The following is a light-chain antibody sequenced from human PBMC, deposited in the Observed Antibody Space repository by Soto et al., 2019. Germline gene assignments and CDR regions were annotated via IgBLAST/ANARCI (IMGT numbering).Light chain of an antibody. CDR1: QSVSSSY. CDR3: QQYNSYSTWT. J-gene: IGKJ1*01. Sequence: ETVMTQSPATLSVSTGERATLSCRASQSVSSSYLAWYQQKPGQAPRLLIYGASSRATGIPDRFSGSGSGTDFTLTISSLEPDDFATYYCQQYNSYSTWTFGQGTKVDIK. CDR2: GAS. V-gene: IGKV3-20*01.